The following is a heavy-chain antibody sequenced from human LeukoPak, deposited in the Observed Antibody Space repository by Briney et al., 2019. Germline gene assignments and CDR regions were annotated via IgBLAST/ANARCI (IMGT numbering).Heavy chain of an antibody. CDR2: INPSSGSS. CDR3: AIDVELSTIGPLN. D-gene: IGHD5-24*01. CDR1: VYTFTTYY. Sequence: ASVKVSCKATVYTFTTYYIHWVRQAPGQGLEWMGIINPSSGSSSYGHKFQGRVTLTRDTSTSTVYMELNSLRSEDTAVYYCAIDVELSTIGPLNWGQGTLVTVPS. J-gene: IGHJ4*02. V-gene: IGHV1-46*01.